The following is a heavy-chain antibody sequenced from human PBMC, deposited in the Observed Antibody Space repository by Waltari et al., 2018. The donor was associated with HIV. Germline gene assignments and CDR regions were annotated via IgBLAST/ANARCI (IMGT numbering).Heavy chain of an antibody. D-gene: IGHD6-19*01. V-gene: IGHV4-34*01. J-gene: IGHJ6*02. CDR1: GASFSGYY. CDR2: IDQSGST. CDR3: ARMRAVAVAGDWGWDHYYYGLDV. Sequence: QVQLQQWGAGLLKPSETLSLTCAVHGASFSGYYWTCIPKSPGKGLEWIGEIDQSGSTNYNPSLKSRVTMSVDTSKKQFSLRLTSATAADTAVYFCARMRAVAVAGDWGWDHYYYGLDVWGQGTTVTVS.